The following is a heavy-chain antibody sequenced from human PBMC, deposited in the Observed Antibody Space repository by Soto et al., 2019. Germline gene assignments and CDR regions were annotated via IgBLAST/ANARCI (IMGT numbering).Heavy chain of an antibody. CDR3: ARALRYGSSSRSYYFDY. V-gene: IGHV4-31*03. CDR1: GGSISSGGYY. Sequence: SETLSLTCTVSGGSISSGGYYWSWIRQHPGKGLEWVGYIHYSGSTYYNPSLKSGVTISVDTIKNQFSLKLSTVTAAATAVYYCARALRYGSSSRSYYFDYWGQGTLVTVSS. D-gene: IGHD6-6*01. J-gene: IGHJ4*02. CDR2: IHYSGST.